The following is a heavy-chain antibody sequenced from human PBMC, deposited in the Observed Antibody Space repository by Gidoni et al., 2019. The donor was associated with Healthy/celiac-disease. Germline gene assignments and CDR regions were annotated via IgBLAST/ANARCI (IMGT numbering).Heavy chain of an antibody. CDR3: ASLTDIVVVVAATNYFDY. CDR2: IYYSGST. D-gene: IGHD2-15*01. J-gene: IGHJ4*02. V-gene: IGHV4-39*01. CDR1: GGSISSSSYY. Sequence: QLQLQESGPGLVKPSETLSLTCTVSGGSISSSSYYWGWIRQPPGKGLEWIGSIYYSGSTYYNPSLKSRVTISVDTSKNQFSLKLSSVTAADTAVYYCASLTDIVVVVAATNYFDYWGQGTLVTVSS.